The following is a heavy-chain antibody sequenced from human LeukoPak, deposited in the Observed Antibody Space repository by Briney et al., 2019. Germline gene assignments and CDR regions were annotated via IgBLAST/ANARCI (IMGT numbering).Heavy chain of an antibody. V-gene: IGHV1-69*06. D-gene: IGHD6-19*01. J-gene: IGHJ6*03. CDR2: IIPIFGTA. CDR3: ARMEGLVAVAGTKGYFYYYYMDV. Sequence: SVKVSCKASGGTFSSYAISWVRQAPGQGVEWMGGIIPIFGTANYAQKFQGRVTITADKSTSTAYMELSSLRSEDTAVYYCARMEGLVAVAGTKGYFYYYYMDVWGKGTTVTVSS. CDR1: GGTFSSYA.